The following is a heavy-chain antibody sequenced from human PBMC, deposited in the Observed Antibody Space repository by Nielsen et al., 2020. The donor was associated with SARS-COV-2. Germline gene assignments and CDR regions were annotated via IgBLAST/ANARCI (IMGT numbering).Heavy chain of an antibody. D-gene: IGHD3-3*01. J-gene: IGHJ4*02. CDR3: ARGGGRLRFLEWLLSYFDY. CDR2: ISAYNGNT. Sequence: ASVKVSCKASGYTFTSYGISWVRQAPGQGLEWMGWISAYNGNTNYAQKLQGRVTMTTDTSTSTAYMELRSLRSDDTAVYYCARGGGRLRFLEWLLSYFDYWGQGTLVTVSS. V-gene: IGHV1-18*01. CDR1: GYTFTSYG.